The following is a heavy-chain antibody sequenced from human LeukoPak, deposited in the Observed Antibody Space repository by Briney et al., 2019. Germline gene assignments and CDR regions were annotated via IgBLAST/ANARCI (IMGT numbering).Heavy chain of an antibody. Sequence: SETLSLTCAVYGGSFSGYYWSWISQPPGKGLEWIGEINHSGSTNYNPSLKSRVTISVDTSKNQFSLKLSSVTAADTAVYYCARGRDRGVVVVAAMSGMDVWGQGTTVTVSS. V-gene: IGHV4-34*01. CDR1: GGSFSGYY. D-gene: IGHD2-15*01. J-gene: IGHJ6*02. CDR3: ARGRDRGVVVVAAMSGMDV. CDR2: INHSGST.